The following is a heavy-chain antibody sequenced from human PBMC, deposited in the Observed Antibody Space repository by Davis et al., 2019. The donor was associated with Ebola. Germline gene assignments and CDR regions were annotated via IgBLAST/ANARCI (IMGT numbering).Heavy chain of an antibody. CDR3: AKWYNHYFDS. J-gene: IGHJ4*02. Sequence: PGGSLRLSCVASGFTFSSSAMSWVRQAPGKGLEWVSGISNTGGATYYADSVKGRFTISRDNSKNTLYLQMNSLRADDTAVYYCAKWYNHYFDSWGQGTLVTVSS. CDR1: GFTFSSSA. CDR2: ISNTGGAT. V-gene: IGHV3-23*01. D-gene: IGHD1-1*01.